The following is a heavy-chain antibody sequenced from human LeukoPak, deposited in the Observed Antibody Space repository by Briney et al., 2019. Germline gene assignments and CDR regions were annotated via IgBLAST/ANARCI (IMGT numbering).Heavy chain of an antibody. CDR1: GGSISSSSYY. V-gene: IGHV4-39*01. D-gene: IGHD6-13*01. CDR3: ASQGRNTRNIAAASPRTGWFDP. J-gene: IGHJ5*02. Sequence: SETLSLTCTVSGGSISSSSYYWGWIRQPPGKGLEWIGSIYYSGSTYYNPSLKSRVTISVDTSKNQFSLKLSSVTAADTAVYYCASQGRNTRNIAAASPRTGWFDPWGQGTLVTVSS. CDR2: IYYSGST.